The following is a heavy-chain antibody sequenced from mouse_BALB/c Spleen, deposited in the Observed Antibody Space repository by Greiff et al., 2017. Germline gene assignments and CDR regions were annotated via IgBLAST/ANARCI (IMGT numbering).Heavy chain of an antibody. CDR3: ATGGARATPMDY. CDR1: GFTFSDYY. V-gene: IGHV5-4*02. D-gene: IGHD3-1*01. J-gene: IGHJ4*01. Sequence: EVKLMESGGGLVKPGGSLKLSCAASGFTFSDYYMYWVRQTPEKRLEWVATISDGGSYTYYPDSVKGRFTISRDNAKNNLYLQMSSLKSEDTAMYYCATGGARATPMDYWGQGTSVTVSS. CDR2: ISDGGSYT.